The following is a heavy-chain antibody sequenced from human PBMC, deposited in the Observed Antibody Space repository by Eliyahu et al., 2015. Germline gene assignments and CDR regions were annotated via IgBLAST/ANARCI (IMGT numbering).Heavy chain of an antibody. CDR3: ARGGVGSTIFGVVIYYDY. Sequence: QVQLVQSGAEVKKPGASVKVSCKASGYTFXSXGIXWVRQAPGQGLEWMGWISAYNGNTNYAQKLQGRVTMTTDTSTSTAYMELRSLRSDDTAVYYCARGGVGSTIFGVVIYYDYWGQGTLVTVSS. J-gene: IGHJ4*02. D-gene: IGHD3-3*01. V-gene: IGHV1-18*01. CDR2: ISAYNGNT. CDR1: GYTFXSXG.